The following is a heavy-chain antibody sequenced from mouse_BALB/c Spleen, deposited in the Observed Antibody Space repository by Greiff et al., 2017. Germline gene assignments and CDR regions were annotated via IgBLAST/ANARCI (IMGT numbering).Heavy chain of an antibody. J-gene: IGHJ4*01. Sequence: EVKLMESGGGLVKPGGSLKVSCEASGFAFSDYYMYWVRQTPEKRLEWVATISDGGSYTYYHDSVKGRFTISRDNAKNNLYLQMSSLKSEDTAMYYCARDWAMDYWGQGTSVTVSS. V-gene: IGHV5-4*02. CDR1: GFAFSDYY. CDR3: ARDWAMDY. CDR2: ISDGGSYT.